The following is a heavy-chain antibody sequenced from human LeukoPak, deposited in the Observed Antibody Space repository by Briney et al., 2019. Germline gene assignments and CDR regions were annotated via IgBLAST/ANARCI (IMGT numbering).Heavy chain of an antibody. CDR1: GGSVSSGGYY. V-gene: IGHV4-61*08. CDR3: ARVGGTNYYYYGMDV. Sequence: SETLSLTCTVSGGSVSSGGYYWSWIRQPPGKGLEWIGYIYYSGSTNYNPSLKSRVTISVDTSKNLFSLKLSSVTAADTAVYYCARVGGTNYYYYGMDVWGQGTTVTVSS. D-gene: IGHD1-1*01. J-gene: IGHJ6*02. CDR2: IYYSGST.